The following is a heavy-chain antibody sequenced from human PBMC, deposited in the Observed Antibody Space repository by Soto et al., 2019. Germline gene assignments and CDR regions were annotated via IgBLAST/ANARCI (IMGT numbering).Heavy chain of an antibody. V-gene: IGHV3-7*03. Sequence: GGSLRLSCAASGFTFGSNWMSWVRQAPGKGLEWVANIKRDGSEKYYVDSVKGRFTISRDNAKNTLYLQMNSLRADDTAVYYCESPEWESSGYADYWGQGTQVTVSS. D-gene: IGHD5-12*01. CDR2: IKRDGSEK. J-gene: IGHJ4*02. CDR1: GFTFGSNW. CDR3: ESPEWESSGYADY.